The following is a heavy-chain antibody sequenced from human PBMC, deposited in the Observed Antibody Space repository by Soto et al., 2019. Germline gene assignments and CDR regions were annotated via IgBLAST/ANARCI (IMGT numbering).Heavy chain of an antibody. Sequence: QVQLVEAGGGVVQPGRSLRLSCAASGFAFNNYGMHWVRQAPGKGLEWVALIWHDGSNKGYADSVKGRFTISRDNYKNTLNLQMNSLRVEDTAVYYCTRAAIRGELLEYWGQGTQVTVSS. D-gene: IGHD1-26*01. CDR3: TRAAIRGELLEY. CDR2: IWHDGSNK. CDR1: GFAFNNYG. J-gene: IGHJ4*02. V-gene: IGHV3-33*01.